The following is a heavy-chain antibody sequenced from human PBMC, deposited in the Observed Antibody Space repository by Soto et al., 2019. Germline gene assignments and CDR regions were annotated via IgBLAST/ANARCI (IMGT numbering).Heavy chain of an antibody. CDR2: ISNNGINK. CDR1: GFTFRTYG. Sequence: QVQFVESGGSAVQPGRSLRLSCAASGFTFRTYGMHWVRQAPGKGLEWLAVISNNGINKYYADSVKGRFTISRDNSRDTLFLRMNSPWGEDEAIYYCAKVIRADSTSFNFYYYSGLDVWGQGTTVTVS. D-gene: IGHD6-6*01. V-gene: IGHV3-30*18. CDR3: AKVIRADSTSFNFYYYSGLDV. J-gene: IGHJ6*02.